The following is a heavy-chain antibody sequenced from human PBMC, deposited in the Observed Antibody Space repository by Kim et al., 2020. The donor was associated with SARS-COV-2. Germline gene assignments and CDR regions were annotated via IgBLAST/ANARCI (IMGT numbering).Heavy chain of an antibody. D-gene: IGHD3-3*01. CDR3: ARDRLEFWSGYSTEADY. J-gene: IGHJ4*02. CDR2: IWYDGSDK. CDR1: GFTFSSYG. Sequence: GGSLRLSCAASGFTFSSYGMPWVRQAPGKGLEWVAFIWYDGSDKYYADSVKGRFTISRDNSKNTLYLQMNSLRAEDTAVYYCARDRLEFWSGYSTEADYWGQGTLVTVSS. V-gene: IGHV3-33*01.